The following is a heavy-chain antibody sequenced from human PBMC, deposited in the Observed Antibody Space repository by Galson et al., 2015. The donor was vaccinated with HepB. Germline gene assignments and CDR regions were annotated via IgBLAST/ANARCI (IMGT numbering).Heavy chain of an antibody. D-gene: IGHD5-18*01. V-gene: IGHV3-23*01. CDR1: GFTSNSHA. CDR2: ISGDGGST. J-gene: IGHJ5*01. CDR3: AKGYGLFDS. Sequence: SLRLSCAASGFTSNSHAMAWVRQAPGKGLEWVSGISGDGGSTFYADSVKGRFSISRDNTKNTLSLQMNSLRAEDTALYNCAKGYGLFDSWGQGTLVTVSS.